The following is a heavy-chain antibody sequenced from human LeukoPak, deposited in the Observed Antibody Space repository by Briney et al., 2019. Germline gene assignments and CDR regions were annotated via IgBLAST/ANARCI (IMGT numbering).Heavy chain of an antibody. V-gene: IGHV4-59*01. CDR3: AGEGGNRFDP. D-gene: IGHD1-26*01. Sequence: SETLSLTCTVSGASINDYYWSWIRQPPGEGLEWIGYFYSRGNTKYNPSLKSRVTISIDTAKNQFSLKLSSVTPADTAVYYCAGEGGNRFDPWGQGTLVTVSS. CDR2: FYSRGNT. CDR1: GASINDYY. J-gene: IGHJ5*02.